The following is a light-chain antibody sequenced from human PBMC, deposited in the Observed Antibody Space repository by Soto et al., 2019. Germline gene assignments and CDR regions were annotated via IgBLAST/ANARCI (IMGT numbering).Light chain of an antibody. CDR3: QQYGSSYPWT. CDR1: QSVSSNY. CDR2: GAS. J-gene: IGKJ1*01. Sequence: EIVLTQSPGTRSLSPGERATLSCRASQSVSSNYLAWYQQKPGQAPRLLIYGASSRATGIPDRFSGSGSGTDFTLTIRRLEPEDFAVYYCQQYGSSYPWTFGQGTKVEIK. V-gene: IGKV3-20*01.